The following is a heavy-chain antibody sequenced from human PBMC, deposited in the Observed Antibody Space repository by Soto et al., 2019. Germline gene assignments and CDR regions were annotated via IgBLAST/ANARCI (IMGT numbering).Heavy chain of an antibody. CDR3: VRYRLAADLSDFDY. J-gene: IGHJ4*02. V-gene: IGHV4-4*07. Sequence: QLQLQESGPGLVKPSETLSLICTVSGGSISGYFWSWVRQPAGKGLEWIGRIYSAGSTNYNPSLKSRVTMSVDTSQNQFSLKLTSVTAADTAMYYCVRYRLAADLSDFDYWGQGTLVTVSS. D-gene: IGHD6-25*01. CDR1: GGSISGYF. CDR2: IYSAGST.